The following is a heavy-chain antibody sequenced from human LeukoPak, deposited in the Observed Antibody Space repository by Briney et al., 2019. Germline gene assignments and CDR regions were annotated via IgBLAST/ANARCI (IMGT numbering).Heavy chain of an antibody. D-gene: IGHD3-16*01. CDR1: GYTFTSYD. V-gene: IGHV1-8*02. CDR3: ARGVGGLGNMDV. J-gene: IGHJ6*03. Sequence: GAPVKVSCKASGYTFTSYDINWVRQATGQGLEWMGWMNPNSGNTGYAQKFQGRVTMTRNTSINTAYLELSSLRSDDTAVYFCARGVGGLGNMDVWGKGTTVIISS. CDR2: MNPNSGNT.